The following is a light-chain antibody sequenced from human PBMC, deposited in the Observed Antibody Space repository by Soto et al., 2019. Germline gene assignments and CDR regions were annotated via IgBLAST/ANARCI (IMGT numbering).Light chain of an antibody. CDR1: QGIGSY. CDR2: GAS. J-gene: IGKJ2*01. V-gene: IGKV1-9*01. Sequence: DLQLTQSPSFLSASVGDRVTITCRASQGIGSYLAWYQQKSGKAPKLLICGASTLQSGVPSRFSGSGSGTEFTLTIGSLQPEDFATYYCQQFNSYPYTFGQGTELEIK. CDR3: QQFNSYPYT.